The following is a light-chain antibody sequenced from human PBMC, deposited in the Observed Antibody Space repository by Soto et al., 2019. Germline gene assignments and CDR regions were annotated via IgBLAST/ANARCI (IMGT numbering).Light chain of an antibody. Sequence: QSVLTQPPSVSGATGQRVTISCTGCSSNIGAGYDVHWYQQLPGTAPKLLIYGNSNRPSGVPDRFSGSKSGTSASLAITGLQAEDEAYYYCQSYDSSLSGSVFGGGTKLTVL. J-gene: IGLJ3*02. CDR1: SSNIGAGYD. CDR3: QSYDSSLSGSV. V-gene: IGLV1-40*01. CDR2: GNS.